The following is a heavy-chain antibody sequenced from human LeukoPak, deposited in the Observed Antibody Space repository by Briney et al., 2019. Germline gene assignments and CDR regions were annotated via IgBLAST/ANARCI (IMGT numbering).Heavy chain of an antibody. CDR1: GGSIGTGGYS. CDR3: ARYGDYGYFDY. D-gene: IGHD4-17*01. J-gene: IGHJ4*02. V-gene: IGHV4-30-2*01. CDR2: FYQSGNT. Sequence: SQTLSLTCAVSGGSIGTGGYSWSWIRQPPGKGLEWIGYFYQSGNTYYSPSLKSRVTISVDRSKNQFSLKLSSVTAADTAVYYCARYGDYGYFDYWGQGTLVTVSS.